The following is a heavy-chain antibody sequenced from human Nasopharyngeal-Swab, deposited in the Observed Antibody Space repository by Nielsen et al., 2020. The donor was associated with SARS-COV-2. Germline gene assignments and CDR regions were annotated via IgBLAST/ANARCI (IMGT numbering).Heavy chain of an antibody. J-gene: IGHJ4*02. CDR1: GGSFSGYY. CDR2: INHSGST. CDR3: ARGPFSGWDIVVVPAARGDY. D-gene: IGHD2-2*01. V-gene: IGHV4-34*01. Sequence: SETLSLTCAVYGGSFSGYYWSWIRQPPGKGLEWIGEINHSGSTNYNPSLKSRVTISVDTSKNQFSLKLSSVTAADTAVYYCARGPFSGWDIVVVPAARGDYWGQGTLVTVSS.